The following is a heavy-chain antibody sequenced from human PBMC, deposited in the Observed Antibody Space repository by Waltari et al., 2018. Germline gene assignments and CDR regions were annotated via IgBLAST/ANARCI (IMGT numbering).Heavy chain of an antibody. CDR1: GGSIPSTRHY. J-gene: IGHJ3*01. CDR2: ISYTGAT. Sequence: QLQLQESGPGLVKPSETLSLTCAVSGGSIPSTRHYWGWIRQPPGQGLEWIGTISYTGATYSSPSLNSRVTISRDTSKNQLSLTLGSVTAADTALYYCATYIGASVGTAAFDVWGQGTMVTVSS. CDR3: ATYIGASVGTAAFDV. V-gene: IGHV4-39*01. D-gene: IGHD5-12*01.